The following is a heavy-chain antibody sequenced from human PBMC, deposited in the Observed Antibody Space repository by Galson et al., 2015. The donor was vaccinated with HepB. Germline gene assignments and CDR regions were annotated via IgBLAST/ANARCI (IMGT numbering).Heavy chain of an antibody. CDR3: ARGLRYPPFDY. Sequence: ETLSLTCTFSGSSISSGIYYWSWIRQHPGKGLEWIGYIYYSGSTNYNPPLKSRVTISVYTSKNQFSLKMSSVTAADTAVYYCARGLRYPPFDYWGQGTLVTVSS. V-gene: IGHV4-61*01. CDR2: IYYSGST. CDR1: GSSISSGIYY. D-gene: IGHD3-9*01. J-gene: IGHJ4*02.